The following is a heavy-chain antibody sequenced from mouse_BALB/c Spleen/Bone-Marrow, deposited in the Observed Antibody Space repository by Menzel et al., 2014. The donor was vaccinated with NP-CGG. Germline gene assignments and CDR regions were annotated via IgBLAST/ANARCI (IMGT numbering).Heavy chain of an antibody. D-gene: IGHD1-1*01. J-gene: IGHJ4*01. Sequence: VNVVESGPGLVAPSQSLSITCTVSGFSLTSYGVHWVRRPPGKVLEWLGVIWAGGSTNYNSALMSRLSISKDNSKSQVFLKMNSLQTDDTAMYYCARGSYYEGAMDYWGQGTSVTVSS. V-gene: IGHV2-9*02. CDR3: ARGSYYEGAMDY. CDR1: GFSLTSYG. CDR2: IWAGGST.